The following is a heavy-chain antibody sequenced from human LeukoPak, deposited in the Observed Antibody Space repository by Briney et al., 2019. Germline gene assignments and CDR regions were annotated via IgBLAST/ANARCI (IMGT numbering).Heavy chain of an antibody. D-gene: IGHD6-6*01. Sequence: ASVKVSCKASGGTFSSYAISWVRQAPGQGLEWMGGIIPIFGTANYAQKFQGRVTITADKSTSTAYMELSSLRSEDTAVYYCAREQQLVAYYYMDVWGKGTTVTVSS. CDR3: AREQQLVAYYYMDV. V-gene: IGHV1-69*06. CDR2: IIPIFGTA. J-gene: IGHJ6*03. CDR1: GGTFSSYA.